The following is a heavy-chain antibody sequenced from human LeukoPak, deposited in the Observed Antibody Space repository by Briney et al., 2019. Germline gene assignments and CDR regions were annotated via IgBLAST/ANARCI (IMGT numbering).Heavy chain of an antibody. CDR3: ARGGVVVTAIFEDDAFDI. Sequence: ASVKVSCKASGGTFSSYAISWVRQAPGQGLEWMGGIIPIFGTANYAQKFQGRVTITADKSTSTAYMELSSLRSEDTAVYYCARGGVVVTAIFEDDAFDIWGQGTMVTVSS. CDR1: GGTFSSYA. V-gene: IGHV1-69*06. J-gene: IGHJ3*02. D-gene: IGHD2-21*02. CDR2: IIPIFGTA.